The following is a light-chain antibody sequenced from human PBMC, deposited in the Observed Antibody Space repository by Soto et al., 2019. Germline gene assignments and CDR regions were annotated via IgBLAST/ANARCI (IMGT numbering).Light chain of an antibody. V-gene: IGKV3-20*01. CDR1: HNLSSSY. CDR3: QQYIRTPYT. CDR2: GTS. J-gene: IGKJ2*01. Sequence: EIVLTQSPGTLSLSPGGGAALSCRASHNLSSSYLAWYQQTPGQAPRLLMHGTSNRAIGIPDRFSGCGSGTEFTLTISRLEPEDFAVYYCQQYIRTPYTFGQGTRLEIK.